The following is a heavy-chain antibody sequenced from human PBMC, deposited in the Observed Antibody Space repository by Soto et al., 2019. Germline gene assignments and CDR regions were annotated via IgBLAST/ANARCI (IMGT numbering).Heavy chain of an antibody. J-gene: IGHJ6*02. Sequence: SETLSLTCAVSGGSISSSNWWSWVRQPPGKGLEWIGEIYHSGSTNYNPSLKSRVTISVDKSKNQFSLKLSSVTAADTAVYYCASYPGIAAAGTYYYYYGMDVWGQGTTVTVSS. CDR1: GGSISSSNW. D-gene: IGHD6-13*01. CDR3: ASYPGIAAAGTYYYYYGMDV. CDR2: IYHSGST. V-gene: IGHV4-4*02.